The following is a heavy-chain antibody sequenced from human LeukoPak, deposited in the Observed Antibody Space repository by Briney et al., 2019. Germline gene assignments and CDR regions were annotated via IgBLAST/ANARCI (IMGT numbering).Heavy chain of an antibody. Sequence: SETLSLTCTVSGGSINGYYWSLIRQPPGKGLEWIGYIYYSGSTNYNPSLKSRVTISIDTSKNQFSLKLTSMTAADTAVYYCARGEALYSNYGFDYWGQGTLVTVSS. CDR1: GGSINGYY. CDR2: IYYSGST. J-gene: IGHJ4*02. D-gene: IGHD4-11*01. CDR3: ARGEALYSNYGFDY. V-gene: IGHV4-59*01.